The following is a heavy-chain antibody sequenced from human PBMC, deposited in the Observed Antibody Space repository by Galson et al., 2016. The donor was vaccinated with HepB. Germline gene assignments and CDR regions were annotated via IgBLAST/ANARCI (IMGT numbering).Heavy chain of an antibody. V-gene: IGHV6-1*01. CDR1: GDSVTSDITT. J-gene: IGHJ6*02. Sequence: CAISGDSVTSDITTWNWIRQSPSRCLEWLGRTYYRSKWFTDYAVSVEGRITINSDISRNQFSLQLDSVTPDDTAAYFCTRGYMQTGMNVWGQGTTVTVSS. CDR3: TRGYMQTGMNV. D-gene: IGHD5-18*01. CDR2: TYYRSKWFT.